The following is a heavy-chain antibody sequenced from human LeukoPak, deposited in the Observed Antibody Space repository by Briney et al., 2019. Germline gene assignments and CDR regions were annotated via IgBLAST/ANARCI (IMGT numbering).Heavy chain of an antibody. CDR2: ISSSSSYI. CDR3: ASSTSWLGWWYFDY. D-gene: IGHD2-2*01. J-gene: IGHJ4*02. V-gene: IGHV3-21*01. Sequence: PGGSLRLSCAASGFTFSSYSMNWVRQAPGKGLESVSSISSSSSYIYYADSVKGRFTISRDNAKNSLYLQMNSLRAEGTAVYYCASSTSWLGWWYFDYWGQGTLVTVSS. CDR1: GFTFSSYS.